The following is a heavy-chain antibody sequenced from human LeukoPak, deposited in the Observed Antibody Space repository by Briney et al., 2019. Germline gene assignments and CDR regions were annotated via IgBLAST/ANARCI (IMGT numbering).Heavy chain of an antibody. CDR3: ATVAYCGGDCYSYYYYYMDV. Sequence: ASVKVSCKASGYTFISYDINWVRQAPGQGLEWMGWMNPNSGITGYAQKFQGRVTMTEDTSTDTAYMELSSLRSEDTAVYYCATVAYCGGDCYSYYYYYMDVWGKGTTVTVSS. D-gene: IGHD2-21*02. J-gene: IGHJ6*03. V-gene: IGHV1-8*01. CDR2: MNPNSGIT. CDR1: GYTFISYD.